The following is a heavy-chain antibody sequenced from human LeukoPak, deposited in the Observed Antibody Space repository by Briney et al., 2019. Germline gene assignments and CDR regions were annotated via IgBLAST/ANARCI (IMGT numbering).Heavy chain of an antibody. CDR3: ARDCSSTSCYRGGFDP. Sequence: GGSLRLSCAASGFTFSSYWMGWVRQAPGKGLEWVANIKQDGSEKYYVDSVKGRFTISRDNAKNSLYLQMNSLRAEDTAVYYCARDCSSTSCYRGGFDPWGQGTLVTVSS. CDR2: IKQDGSEK. J-gene: IGHJ5*02. D-gene: IGHD2-2*01. V-gene: IGHV3-7*01. CDR1: GFTFSSYW.